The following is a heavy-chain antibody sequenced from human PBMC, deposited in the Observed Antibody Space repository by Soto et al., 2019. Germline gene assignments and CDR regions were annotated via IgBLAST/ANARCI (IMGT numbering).Heavy chain of an antibody. V-gene: IGHV5-10-1*01. CDR1: GYSFTSYW. J-gene: IGHJ6*02. CDR3: AITDGEAYYYGMDV. CDR2: IDPSDSYT. Sequence: GESLKISCKGSGYSFTSYWIRWVRQMPGKGLEWMGSIDPSDSYTNNSPSFQGHVTISADKSISTAYLQWSSLKASDTAMYYCAITDGEAYYYGMDVWGQGTTVTVSS. D-gene: IGHD3-10*01.